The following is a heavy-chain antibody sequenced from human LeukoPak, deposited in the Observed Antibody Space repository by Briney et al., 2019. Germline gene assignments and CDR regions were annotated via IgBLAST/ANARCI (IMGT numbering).Heavy chain of an antibody. CDR1: EFTFSSYS. J-gene: IGHJ4*02. V-gene: IGHV3-21*01. CDR3: ARAVGGVVPAANSPSLFDY. CDR2: ISSSSSYI. Sequence: GGSLRLSCAASEFTFSSYSMNWVRQAPGKGLEWVSSISSSSSYIYYADSVKGRFTISRDNAKNSLYLQMNSLRAEDTAVYYCARAVGGVVPAANSPSLFDYWGQGTLVTVSS. D-gene: IGHD2-2*01.